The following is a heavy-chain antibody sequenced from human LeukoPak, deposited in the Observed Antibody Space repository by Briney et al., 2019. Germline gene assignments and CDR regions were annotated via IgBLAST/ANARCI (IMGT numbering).Heavy chain of an antibody. D-gene: IGHD3-22*01. CDR2: ISGYNGNT. Sequence: ASVNVSCKASAYTFSNYGITWVRQAPGQGLAWMGWISGYNGNTNYAQKFQGRVTVTTDSSTSTAYMELRSLRSDDTAVYYCARGGKSSSVWPRIWDQGTLVTVSS. J-gene: IGHJ4*02. V-gene: IGHV1-18*04. CDR1: AYTFSNYG. CDR3: ARGGKSSSVWPRI.